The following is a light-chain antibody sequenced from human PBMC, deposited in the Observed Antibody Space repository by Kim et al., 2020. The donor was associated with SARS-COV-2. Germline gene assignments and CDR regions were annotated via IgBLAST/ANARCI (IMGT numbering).Light chain of an antibody. V-gene: IGKV3-20*01. CDR2: GTS. CDR1: RNVNSNS. CDR3: QQYRTSYT. J-gene: IGKJ2*01. Sequence: EIVLTQSPGTLSLSPGERATLSCRASRNVNSNSLAWYQQRPGQAPRLLIYGTSTRATGIPDRFSGSGSGTDFILTINRLEPEDFAVYYCQQYRTSYTFGQGTKLEI.